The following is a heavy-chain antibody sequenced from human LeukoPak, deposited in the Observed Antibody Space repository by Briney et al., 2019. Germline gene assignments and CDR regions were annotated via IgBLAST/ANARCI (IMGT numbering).Heavy chain of an antibody. CDR3: ARVYSSNWYTNYYYNYMDV. CDR2: IYSSGFT. CDR1: GGSIRSSSYY. V-gene: IGHV4-39*07. D-gene: IGHD6-13*01. Sequence: SETLSLTCSVSGGSIRSSSYYWAWIRQPPGEGLEWIGSIYSSGFTSYKPSLKSRLTISVDTSKNQFSLKLSSVTAADTAVYYCARVYSSNWYTNYYYNYMDVWGKGTTVTISS. J-gene: IGHJ6*03.